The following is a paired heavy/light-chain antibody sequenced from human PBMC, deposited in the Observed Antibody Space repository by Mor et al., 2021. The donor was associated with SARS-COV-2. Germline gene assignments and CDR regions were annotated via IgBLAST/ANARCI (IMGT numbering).Heavy chain of an antibody. Sequence: VQLEESGGNLIQPGGSLRLSCAASGFNFSNYGMTWVRQSPGKGLEWVSTISGGGSTTYYADSVKGRFTISRDNSKNTVYLQMSSLRAGDTAAYYCAKDDSTEGTYYYYGLDVWGQGTTVNVSS. J-gene: IGHJ6*02. D-gene: IGHD1-1*01. CDR3: AKDDSTEGTYYYYGLDV. V-gene: IGHV3-23*04. CDR1: GFNFSNYG. CDR2: ISGGGSTT.
Light chain of an antibody. Sequence: QSALTQPASVSGSPGQSITISCAGTSRDVGSYNLVSWYQQHPGKGPKLMIYEVYKRPSGVSHRFSGSKFGSTASLTISGLQAEDEADYYCSSYASSTTPYVFGTGTKVNVL. J-gene: IGLJ1*01. CDR1: SRDVGSYNL. CDR3: SSYASSTTPYV. CDR2: EVY. V-gene: IGLV2-23*02.